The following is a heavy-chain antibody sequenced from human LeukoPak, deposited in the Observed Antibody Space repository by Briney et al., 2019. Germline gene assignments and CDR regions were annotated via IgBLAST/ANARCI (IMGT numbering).Heavy chain of an antibody. CDR1: GGSISSYY. V-gene: IGHV4-59*08. D-gene: IGHD3-22*01. CDR3: ARHYDSSGYWYYFDY. CDR2: VYYSGSS. Sequence: SETLSLTCTDSGGSISSYYWSWIRQPPGEGLDWIGYVYYSGSSNYNPSLKSRVTISVDTSKNQFSLKLSSVTAADTAVYYCARHYDSSGYWYYFDYWGQGALVTVSS. J-gene: IGHJ4*02.